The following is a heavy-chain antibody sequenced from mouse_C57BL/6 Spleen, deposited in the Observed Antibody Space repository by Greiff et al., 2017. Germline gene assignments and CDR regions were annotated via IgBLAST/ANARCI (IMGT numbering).Heavy chain of an antibody. Sequence: VQLQQPGAELVKPGASVKLSCKASGYTFTSYWMPWVKQRPGQGLEWIGNINPSNGGTNYNEKFKSKATLTVDKSSSTAYMQLSSLTSEDSAFYYGARAGLGGYSDDWGKGTTLTVSS. D-gene: IGHD3-3*01. V-gene: IGHV1-53*01. J-gene: IGHJ2*01. CDR2: INPSNGGT. CDR1: GYTFTSYW. CDR3: ARAGLGGYSDD.